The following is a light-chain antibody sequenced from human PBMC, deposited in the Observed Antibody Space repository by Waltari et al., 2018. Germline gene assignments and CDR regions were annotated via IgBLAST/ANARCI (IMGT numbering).Light chain of an antibody. Sequence: QSVLTQPPSVSGAPGQRVIISCTGSSSNIGEGYDVHWYQQLPGAAPKVLIYGNNNRPSGVPDRFSGSKSGTSASLAITGLQAEDEADYHCQSYDSSLSGSGVFGGGTRVTVL. V-gene: IGLV1-40*01. CDR3: QSYDSSLSGSGV. CDR2: GNN. J-gene: IGLJ3*02. CDR1: SSNIGEGYD.